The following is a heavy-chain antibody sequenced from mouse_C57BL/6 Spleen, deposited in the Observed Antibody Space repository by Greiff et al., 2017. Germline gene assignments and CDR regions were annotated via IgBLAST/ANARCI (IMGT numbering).Heavy chain of an antibody. CDR2: ISYDGSN. D-gene: IGHD1-1*02. CDR3: AREGGGYYFDY. V-gene: IGHV3-6*01. Sequence: EVQLQQSGPGLVKPSQSLSLTCSVTGYSITSGYYWNWIRQFPGNKLEWMGYISYDGSNNYNPSLKNRISITRDTSKNQFFLKLNSVTTEDTATYYCAREGGGYYFDYWGQGTTLTVSS. J-gene: IGHJ2*01. CDR1: GYSITSGYY.